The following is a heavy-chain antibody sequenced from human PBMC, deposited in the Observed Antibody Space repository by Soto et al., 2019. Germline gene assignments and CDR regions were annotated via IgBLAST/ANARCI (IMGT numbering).Heavy chain of an antibody. CDR3: ARAIDYDFWSGYYDY. CDR2: IYHSGST. Sequence: SETLSLTCAVSGGSISSGGYSWSWIRQPPGKGLEWIGYIYHSGSTYYNPSLKSRVTISVDRSKNQFSLKLSSVTAADTAVYYYARAIDYDFWSGYYDYWGQGTLVTVSS. V-gene: IGHV4-30-2*01. J-gene: IGHJ4*02. D-gene: IGHD3-3*01. CDR1: GGSISSGGYS.